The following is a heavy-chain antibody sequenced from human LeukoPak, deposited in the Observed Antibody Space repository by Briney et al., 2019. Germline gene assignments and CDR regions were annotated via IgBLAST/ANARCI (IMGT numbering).Heavy chain of an antibody. D-gene: IGHD3-10*01. J-gene: IGHJ4*02. CDR1: GYTFTGYY. Sequence: PGASVKVSCKTSGYTFTGYYMHWVRQAPGQGLEWMGWINPNSGGTNYAQKFQGRVTMTRDTSISTAYMELSRLRSDDTAVYYCAREDYYGSGSYYNVDWGQGTLVTVSS. V-gene: IGHV1-2*02. CDR2: INPNSGGT. CDR3: AREDYYGSGSYYNVD.